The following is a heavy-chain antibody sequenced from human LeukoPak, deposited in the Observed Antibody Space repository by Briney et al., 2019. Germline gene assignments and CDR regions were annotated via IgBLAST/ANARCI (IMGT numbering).Heavy chain of an antibody. V-gene: IGHV1-2*02. J-gene: IGHJ6*03. CDR3: ARDPLYSSGHYYMGV. D-gene: IGHD6-19*01. CDR2: INPNSGGT. Sequence: ASVKVSCKASGYTFTGYYMHWVRQAPGQGLEWMGWINPNSGGTNYAQKFQGRVTMTRDTSISTAYMELSRLRSDDTAVYYCARDPLYSSGHYYMGVWGKGTTVTISS. CDR1: GYTFTGYY.